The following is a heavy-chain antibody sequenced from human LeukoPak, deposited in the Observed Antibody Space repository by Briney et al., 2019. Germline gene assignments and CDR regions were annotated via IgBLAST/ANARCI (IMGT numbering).Heavy chain of an antibody. CDR3: ARHGGPKGFIVVVTAQFDP. CDR2: IYYSGST. V-gene: IGHV4-39*01. Sequence: SETLSLTRTVSGGSISSSSYYWGWIRQPPGKGLEWIVSIYYSGSTYYNPSLKRRVTISVDTSKNQFSLKLSSVTAADTAAYYCARHGGPKGFIVVVTAQFDPWGQGTLVTVSS. D-gene: IGHD2-21*02. CDR1: GGSISSSSYY. J-gene: IGHJ5*02.